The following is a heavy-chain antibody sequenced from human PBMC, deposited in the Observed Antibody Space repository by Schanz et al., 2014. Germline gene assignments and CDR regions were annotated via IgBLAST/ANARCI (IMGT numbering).Heavy chain of an antibody. V-gene: IGHV3-9*01. Sequence: EVQLVESGGGLVQPGRSLRLSCAASGFPFNEYGMLWVRQAPGKGLEWVSSISWNSGSIDYADSVKGRFTISRDNAKNSLYLQMNSLRADDSAIYYCAKDHPSSGWPAFDVWGQGTQXTVSS. CDR1: GFPFNEYG. CDR3: AKDHPSSGWPAFDV. J-gene: IGHJ4*02. D-gene: IGHD6-19*01. CDR2: ISWNSGSI.